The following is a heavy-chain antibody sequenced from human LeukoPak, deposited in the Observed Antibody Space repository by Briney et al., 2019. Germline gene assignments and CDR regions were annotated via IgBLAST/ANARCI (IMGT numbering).Heavy chain of an antibody. Sequence: GGSLRLSCAASGFTFSSYAMHWVRQAPGKGLEWVAVISYDGSNKYYADSVKGRSTISRDNSKNTLYLQMNSLRAEDTAVYYCAREGLRWYHPFDYWGQGTLVTVSS. CDR3: AREGLRWYHPFDY. CDR1: GFTFSSYA. J-gene: IGHJ4*02. CDR2: ISYDGSNK. V-gene: IGHV3-30*04. D-gene: IGHD4-23*01.